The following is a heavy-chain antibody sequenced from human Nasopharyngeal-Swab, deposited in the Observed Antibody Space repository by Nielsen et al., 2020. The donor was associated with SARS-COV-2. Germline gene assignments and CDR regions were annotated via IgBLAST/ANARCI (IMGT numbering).Heavy chain of an antibody. CDR3: ARGGRSDYYDALDVWGRGLDV. Sequence: SETLSLTCTVSGGSISSYYWSWIRQPPGKGLEWIGYIYYSGSTNYNPSLKSRVTISVDTSKNQFSLKLSSVTAADTAVYYCARGGRSDYYDALDVWGRGLDVWGQGTKVTVSS. CDR2: IYYSGST. D-gene: IGHD3-16*01. J-gene: IGHJ6*02. CDR1: GGSISSYY. V-gene: IGHV4-59*01.